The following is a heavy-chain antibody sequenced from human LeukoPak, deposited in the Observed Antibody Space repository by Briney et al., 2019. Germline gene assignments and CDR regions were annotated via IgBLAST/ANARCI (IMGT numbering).Heavy chain of an antibody. CDR2: ISGSGGST. CDR3: AKDTYYYDSSGYYHYFDY. Sequence: PGGSLRLSCAASGFTFSSYAMSWVRQAPGKGLEWVSAISGSGGSTYYADSVKGRFTISRDNSKNSLYLQMNSLRTEDTALYYCAKDTYYYDSSGYYHYFDYWGQGTLVTVSS. D-gene: IGHD3-22*01. J-gene: IGHJ4*02. CDR1: GFTFSSYA. V-gene: IGHV3-43*02.